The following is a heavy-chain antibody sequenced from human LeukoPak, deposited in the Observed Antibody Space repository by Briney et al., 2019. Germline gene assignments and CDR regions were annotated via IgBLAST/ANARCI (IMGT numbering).Heavy chain of an antibody. Sequence: GGSLRLSCAASGFTFSSYGMHWVRQAPGKGLEWVAFVRYDGSNKYYADSVKGRFTISRDNSKNTLYLQMNSLRAEDTAVYYCAKDRNSGWYFDYWGQGTLVTVSS. J-gene: IGHJ4*02. D-gene: IGHD6-19*01. V-gene: IGHV3-30*02. CDR2: VRYDGSNK. CDR3: AKDRNSGWYFDY. CDR1: GFTFSSYG.